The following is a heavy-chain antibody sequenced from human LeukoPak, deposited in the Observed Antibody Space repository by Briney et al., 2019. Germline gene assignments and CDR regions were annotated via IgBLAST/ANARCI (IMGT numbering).Heavy chain of an antibody. CDR2: IKPDGSET. CDR1: GFTFSDYY. Sequence: GGSLRLSCAASGFTFSDYYMSWIRQAPGKGLEWVATIKPDGSETYYLDSVKGRFTISRDNARDSLYLQMNSLRDDDTSLYYCARDASALHWGRGTLVTVSS. J-gene: IGHJ4*02. V-gene: IGHV3-7*01. CDR3: ARDASALH. D-gene: IGHD6-19*01.